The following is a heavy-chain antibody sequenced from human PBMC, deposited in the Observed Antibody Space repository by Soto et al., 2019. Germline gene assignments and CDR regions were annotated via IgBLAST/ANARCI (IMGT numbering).Heavy chain of an antibody. CDR2: IYYSGST. V-gene: IGHV4-39*01. D-gene: IGHD3-10*01. Sequence: SETLSLTCTVSVVSISSSSYYWAWIRQPPGKGLEWIGSIYYSGSTYYNPSLKSRVTISVDTSKNQFSLKLSSVTAADTAVYYCARLDGYYGSGSMGGAFDIWGQGTMVT. CDR3: ARLDGYYGSGSMGGAFDI. CDR1: VVSISSSSYY. J-gene: IGHJ3*02.